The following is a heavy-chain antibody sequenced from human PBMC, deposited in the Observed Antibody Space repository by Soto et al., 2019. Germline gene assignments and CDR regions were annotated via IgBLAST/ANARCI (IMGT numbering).Heavy chain of an antibody. Sequence: GGSLRLSCAASGFTFSSYSMNWVRQAPGEGLEWISYIAGSGTNIHYADSVKGRFTISRDNAKNSLYLQMNSLRDEDTAFYYCARDKDFAFDIWGQGTLVTVSS. CDR2: IAGSGTNI. CDR1: GFTFSSYS. J-gene: IGHJ3*02. CDR3: ARDKDFAFDI. V-gene: IGHV3-48*02.